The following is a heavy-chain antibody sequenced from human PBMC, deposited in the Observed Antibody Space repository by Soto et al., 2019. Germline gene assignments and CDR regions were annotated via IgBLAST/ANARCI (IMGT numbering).Heavy chain of an antibody. CDR1: GFTFSSYG. V-gene: IGHV3-33*01. CDR3: ARADYDYIWGRVYFDY. Sequence: QVQLVESGSGVVQPGRSLRLSCAASGFTFSSYGMHWVRQAPGKGLEWVAVIWYDGSNKYYADSVKGRFTISGDNSKNTLYLQMNSLRAEDTAVYYCARADYDYIWGRVYFDYWGQGTLVTVS. CDR2: IWYDGSNK. J-gene: IGHJ4*02. D-gene: IGHD3-16*01.